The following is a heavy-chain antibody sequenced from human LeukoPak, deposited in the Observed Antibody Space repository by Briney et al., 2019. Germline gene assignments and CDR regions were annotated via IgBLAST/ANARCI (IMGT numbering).Heavy chain of an antibody. CDR3: ARAARPDSPGY. CDR2: IYHSGST. D-gene: IGHD3-22*01. CDR1: GYSISSGYY. V-gene: IGHV4-38-2*02. Sequence: PSETLSLTCTVSGYSISSGYYWGWIRQPPGKGLEWIGSIYHSGSTYYNPSLKSRVTISVDTSKNQFSLKLSSVTAADTAVYYCARAARPDSPGYWGQGTLVTVSS. J-gene: IGHJ4*02.